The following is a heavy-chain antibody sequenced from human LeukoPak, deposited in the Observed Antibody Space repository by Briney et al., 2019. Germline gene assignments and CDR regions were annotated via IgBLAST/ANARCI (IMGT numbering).Heavy chain of an antibody. Sequence: GGSLRLSCAASGFTFSSYSMNWVRQAPGKGLEWVSSISSSSSYIYYADSVKGRITISRDNAKNSLYLQMNSLRAEDTAVYYCARDWEYCSSTSCYTAPSDYWGQGTLVTVSS. V-gene: IGHV3-21*01. CDR3: ARDWEYCSSTSCYTAPSDY. D-gene: IGHD2-2*02. CDR2: ISSSSSYI. J-gene: IGHJ4*02. CDR1: GFTFSSYS.